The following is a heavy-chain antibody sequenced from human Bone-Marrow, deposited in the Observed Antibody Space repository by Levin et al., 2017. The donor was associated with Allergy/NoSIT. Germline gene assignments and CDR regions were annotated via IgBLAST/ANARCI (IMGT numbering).Heavy chain of an antibody. V-gene: IGHV3-7*01. D-gene: IGHD3-16*01. Sequence: GESLKISCVASGFTFRSHWMSWVRQAPGKGLEWVANIKQDGSEKHYVDSVKGRFTISRDNVNNSLSLQLHSLTVDDTAMYFCARELRGDEAFDVWGQGTLVTVSS. CDR3: ARELRGDEAFDV. CDR2: IKQDGSEK. CDR1: GFTFRSHW. J-gene: IGHJ3*01.